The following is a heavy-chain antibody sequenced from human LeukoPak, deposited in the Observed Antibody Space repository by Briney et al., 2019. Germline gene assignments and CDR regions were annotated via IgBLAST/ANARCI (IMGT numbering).Heavy chain of an antibody. J-gene: IGHJ4*02. D-gene: IGHD1-26*01. CDR3: ARAVAGKWELPPRLDY. CDR1: GGSFSGYY. V-gene: IGHV4-34*01. CDR2: INHSGST. Sequence: PSETLSLTRAVYGGSFSGYYWSWIRQPPGKGLEWIGEINHSGSTNYNPSLKSRVTISVDTSKNQFSLKLSSVTAADTAVYYCARAVAGKWELPPRLDYWGQGTLVTVSS.